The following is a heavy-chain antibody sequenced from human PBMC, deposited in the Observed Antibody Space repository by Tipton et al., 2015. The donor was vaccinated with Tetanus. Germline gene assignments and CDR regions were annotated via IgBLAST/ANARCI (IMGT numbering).Heavy chain of an antibody. J-gene: IGHJ5*02. CDR2: VIYDGTS. D-gene: IGHD2-2*01. CDR3: ARGVPYSTTMGSDWFGP. Sequence: TLSLTCTVSGVSVRSYYWRWIRQSPDKGLEWLGDVIYDGTSYYNPSLNSRVKITLDTSMNQVSLTLTSVTAADTALYYCARGVPYSTTMGSDWFGPWGQGTLVSVSS. CDR1: GVSVRSYY. V-gene: IGHV4-34*01.